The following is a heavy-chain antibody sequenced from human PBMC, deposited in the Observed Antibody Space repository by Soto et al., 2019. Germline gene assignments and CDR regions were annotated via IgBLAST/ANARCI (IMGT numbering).Heavy chain of an antibody. D-gene: IGHD7-27*01. CDR3: AKDGVNWGWGGHGMDV. Sequence: EVQLLESGGGLGQPGGSLRLSCAASGFTFSSYAMSWVRLPPGRGLEWVSTISGGGDSTYYADSVKGRFTISRANSKNTLYLQMHSLRAEDTAEYYCAKDGVNWGWGGHGMDVWGQGTTVTDSS. V-gene: IGHV3-23*01. CDR1: GFTFSSYA. CDR2: ISGGGDST. J-gene: IGHJ6*02.